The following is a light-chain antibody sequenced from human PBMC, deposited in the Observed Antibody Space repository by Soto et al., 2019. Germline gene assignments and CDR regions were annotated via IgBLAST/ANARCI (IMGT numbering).Light chain of an antibody. Sequence: DVQMTQSPSYVSASVGDTVTITCRASQGITSWLAWYQQKPGTAPKVLIYHASNLQSGVPSRFSGSGSGTEFTLTISSLQPDDFATYYCQQYNSYSFGQGTKVDIK. CDR3: QQYNSYS. V-gene: IGKV1-5*01. CDR1: QGITSW. CDR2: HAS. J-gene: IGKJ1*01.